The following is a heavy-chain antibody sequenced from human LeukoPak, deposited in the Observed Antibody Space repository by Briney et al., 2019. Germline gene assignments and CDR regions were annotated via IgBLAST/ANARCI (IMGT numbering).Heavy chain of an antibody. J-gene: IGHJ4*02. CDR1: GFTFSSYG. CDR2: INQDGSEK. Sequence: GGSLRLSCAASGFTFSSYGMHWVRQAPGKGLEWVANINQDGSEKYYADSVKGRFTLSRDNAENSVYLQMNNLRPEETAVYYCATLNWESPDYWGQGTQVTVSS. D-gene: IGHD7-27*01. V-gene: IGHV3-7*01. CDR3: ATLNWESPDY.